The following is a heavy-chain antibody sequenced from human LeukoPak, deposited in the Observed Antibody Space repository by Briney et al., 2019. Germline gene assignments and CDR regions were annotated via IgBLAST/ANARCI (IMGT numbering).Heavy chain of an antibody. V-gene: IGHV1-2*02. CDR1: GSTFTGYY. J-gene: IGHJ6*02. D-gene: IGHD2-2*01. Sequence: ASVKVSCKASGSTFTGYYMHWVRQAPGQGLEWMGWINPNSGGTDYAQKFQGRVTMTRDTSLSTAYMELSRLRSDDTAVYYCKRATSVVVPAADHYYYGMDVWGQGTTVTVSS. CDR2: INPNSGGT. CDR3: KRATSVVVPAADHYYYGMDV.